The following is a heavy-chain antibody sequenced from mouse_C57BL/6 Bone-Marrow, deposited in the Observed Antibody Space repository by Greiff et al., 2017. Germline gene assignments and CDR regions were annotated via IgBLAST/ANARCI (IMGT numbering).Heavy chain of an antibody. V-gene: IGHV1-26*01. CDR2: INPNNGGT. J-gene: IGHJ2*01. D-gene: IGHD2-4*01. CDR3: ARCDCDERYFDY. Sequence: VQLQQSGPELVKPGASVKISCKASGYTFTDYYMNWVKQSHGKSLEWIGDINPNNGGTSYNQKFKGKATLTVAKSSSTAYIELRSLTSECSAVYYCARCDCDERYFDYWGQGTTLTVSS. CDR1: GYTFTDYY.